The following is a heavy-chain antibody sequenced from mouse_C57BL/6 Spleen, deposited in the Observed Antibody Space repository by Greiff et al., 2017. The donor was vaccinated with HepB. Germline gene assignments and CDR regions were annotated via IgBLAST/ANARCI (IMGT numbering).Heavy chain of an antibody. J-gene: IGHJ1*03. V-gene: IGHV1-55*01. CDR1: GYTFTSYW. Sequence: QVQLQQPGAELVKPGASVKMSCKASGYTFTSYWITWVKQRPGQGLEWIGDIYPGSGSTNYNEKFKSKATLTVYTSSSTAYMQLSSLTSEDSAVYYCARAGVYYSNLDWYFDVWGTGTTVTVSS. D-gene: IGHD2-5*01. CDR3: ARAGVYYSNLDWYFDV. CDR2: IYPGSGST.